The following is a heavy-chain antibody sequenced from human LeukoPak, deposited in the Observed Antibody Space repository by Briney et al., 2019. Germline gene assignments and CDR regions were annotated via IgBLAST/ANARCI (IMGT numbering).Heavy chain of an antibody. CDR2: MSYDGRER. D-gene: IGHD3-10*01. CDR1: GFTFSTFG. V-gene: IGHV3-30*18. Sequence: GRSLRLSCAASGFTFSTFGMNCVRQAPGEGPEWVSLMSYDGRERYYADSARGRLTISKDSSKNTLYLQMNSLRPEDTAFFYCAKGSRYDYASGITQPGFDSLGQGALVTVCS. J-gene: IGHJ4*02. CDR3: AKGSRYDYASGITQPGFDS.